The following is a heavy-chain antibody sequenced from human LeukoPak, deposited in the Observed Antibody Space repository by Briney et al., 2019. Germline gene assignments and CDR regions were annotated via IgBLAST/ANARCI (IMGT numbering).Heavy chain of an antibody. D-gene: IGHD6-19*01. Sequence: GASVKVSCKASGYTFTSYGISWVRQAPGQGLEWMGWISAYNGNTNYAQKLQGRVTMTTDTSTSTAYMELRSLRSDDTAVYYCARERGPGQSPSRDFDYWGQGTLVTVSS. J-gene: IGHJ4*02. CDR2: ISAYNGNT. CDR3: ARERGPGQSPSRDFDY. CDR1: GYTFTSYG. V-gene: IGHV1-18*01.